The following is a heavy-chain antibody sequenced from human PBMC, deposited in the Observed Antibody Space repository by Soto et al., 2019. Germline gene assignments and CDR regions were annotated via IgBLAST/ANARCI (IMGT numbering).Heavy chain of an antibody. Sequence: GGSLRLSCAASGFTYSTFTIHWVRQAPGKGLEWVSYISSSSSTIYYADSVKGRFTISRDNAKNSLYLQMNSLRDEDTAVYYCARDRRRRLHYDYYGMDVWGQGTTVTVSS. V-gene: IGHV3-48*02. J-gene: IGHJ6*02. D-gene: IGHD6-25*01. CDR2: ISSSSSTI. CDR1: GFTYSTFT. CDR3: ARDRRRRLHYDYYGMDV.